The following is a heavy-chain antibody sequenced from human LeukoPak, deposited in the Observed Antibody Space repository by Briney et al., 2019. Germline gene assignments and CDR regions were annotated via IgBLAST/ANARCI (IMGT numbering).Heavy chain of an antibody. V-gene: IGHV3-21*01. J-gene: IGHJ2*01. CDR1: GFTFSTYS. D-gene: IGHD1-7*01. CDR3: ARDLGITGTIWYFDL. CDR2: NSSSRTYI. Sequence: GGSLRLSCAASGFTFSTYSMNWVRQAPGKGLEWVSSNSSSRTYIYYADSVKGRFTISRDNAKNSLFLQMNSLRAEDTAVYYCARDLGITGTIWYFDLWGRGTLVTVSS.